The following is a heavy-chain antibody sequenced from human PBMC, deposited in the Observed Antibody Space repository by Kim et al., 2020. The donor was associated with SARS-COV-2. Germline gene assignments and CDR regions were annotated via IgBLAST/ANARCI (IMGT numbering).Heavy chain of an antibody. CDR2: ISYDGSNK. J-gene: IGHJ6*02. D-gene: IGHD3-3*01. V-gene: IGHV3-30*18. Sequence: GGSLRLSCAASGFTFSSYGMHWVRQAPGKGLEWVAVISYDGSNKYYADSVKGRFTISRDNSKNTLYLQMNSLRAEDTAVYYCAKDLGGIFGASYGMDVWGQGTTVTVSS. CDR3: AKDLGGIFGASYGMDV. CDR1: GFTFSSYG.